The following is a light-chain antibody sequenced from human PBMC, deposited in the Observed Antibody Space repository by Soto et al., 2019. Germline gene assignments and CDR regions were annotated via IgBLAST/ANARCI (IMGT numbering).Light chain of an antibody. V-gene: IGKV3-20*01. Sequence: IVLTQSPGTLSLSPGEIATLSCGASQSVTSTYLAWYQQKPGQAPRLLIYGASSRDTGIPDRFSGSGSATDFTLDISRLEPEDFALYYCQQYGSSPPLTFGGGTKVDIK. CDR1: QSVTSTY. CDR3: QQYGSSPPLT. CDR2: GAS. J-gene: IGKJ4*01.